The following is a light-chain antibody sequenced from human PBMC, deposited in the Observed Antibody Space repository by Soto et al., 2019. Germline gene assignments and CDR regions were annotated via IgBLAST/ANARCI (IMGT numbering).Light chain of an antibody. Sequence: QSVLTQPASVSGSPGQSITISCTGTSSDVGGYNYVSWYQQHPGKAPKLMIYEVSNRPSGVSNRFSGSKSGNTASLTISGLQAEDEADYYCSSYTSSSIDYVFGTGTKVPS. V-gene: IGLV2-14*01. CDR2: EVS. CDR1: SSDVGGYNY. CDR3: SSYTSSSIDYV. J-gene: IGLJ1*01.